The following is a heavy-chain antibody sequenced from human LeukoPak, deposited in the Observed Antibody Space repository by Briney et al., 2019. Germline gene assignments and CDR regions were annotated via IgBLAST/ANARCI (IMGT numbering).Heavy chain of an antibody. J-gene: IGHJ4*02. CDR2: ILYSGTTT. V-gene: IGHV4-59*01. CDR1: GVSISPYY. Sequence: PSETLSLTCTVSGVSISPYYWSWIRQTPGKGLEWIGYILYSGTTTNYNPSLKSRVTISVDTSKNQFSLKLSSVTAADTAVYYCARVGDWNDLVYWGQGTLVTVSS. CDR3: ARVGDWNDLVY. D-gene: IGHD1-1*01.